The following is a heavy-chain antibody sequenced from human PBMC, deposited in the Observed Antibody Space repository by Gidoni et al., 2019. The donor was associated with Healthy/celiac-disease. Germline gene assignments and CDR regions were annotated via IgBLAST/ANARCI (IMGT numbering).Heavy chain of an antibody. D-gene: IGHD6-13*01. CDR3: AKEGHSSWYLDY. CDR1: GFTFSSYG. CDR2: ISYDGSNK. Sequence: QVQLVESGGGVVQPGRSLRLSCAASGFTFSSYGMHWVRQAPGKGLEWVAVISYDGSNKYYADSVKGRFTISRDNSKNTLYLQMNSLRAEDTAVYYCAKEGHSSWYLDYWGQGTLVTVSS. J-gene: IGHJ4*02. V-gene: IGHV3-30*18.